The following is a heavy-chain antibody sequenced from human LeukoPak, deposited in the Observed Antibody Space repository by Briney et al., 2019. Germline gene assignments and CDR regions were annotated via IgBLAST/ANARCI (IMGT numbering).Heavy chain of an antibody. Sequence: GESLKISCKASGYSFTSYWIGWVRQMPGKGLEWMGIIYPGDSDTRYSPSFQGQVTISADKSISTAYLQWSSLKASDTAMYYCARLYYDFWSGYRIDYYYMDVWGKGTTVTVSS. V-gene: IGHV5-51*01. CDR1: GYSFTSYW. D-gene: IGHD3-3*01. J-gene: IGHJ6*03. CDR3: ARLYYDFWSGYRIDYYYMDV. CDR2: IYPGDSDT.